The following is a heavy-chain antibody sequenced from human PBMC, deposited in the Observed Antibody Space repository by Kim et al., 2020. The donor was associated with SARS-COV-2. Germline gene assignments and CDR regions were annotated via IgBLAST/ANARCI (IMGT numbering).Heavy chain of an antibody. CDR1: GFTFSSYG. CDR3: AREGIAAAGPPFDY. Sequence: EGSLRLSCAASGFTFSSYGMHWVRQAPGKGLEWVAVIWYDGSNKYYADSVKGRFTISRDNSKNTLYLQMNSLRAEDTAVYYCAREGIAAAGPPFDYWGQGTLVTVSS. V-gene: IGHV3-33*01. D-gene: IGHD6-13*01. J-gene: IGHJ4*02. CDR2: IWYDGSNK.